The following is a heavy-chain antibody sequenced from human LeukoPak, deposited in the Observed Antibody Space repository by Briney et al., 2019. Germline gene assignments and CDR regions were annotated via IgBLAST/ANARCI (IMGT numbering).Heavy chain of an antibody. Sequence: ASVKVSFKASGYTFTSYYMHWVRQAPGQGLEWMGIINPSGGSTSYAQKFQGRVTMTRDTSTSTVYMELSSLRSEDTAVYYCARALGGLYFDYWGQGTLVTVSS. V-gene: IGHV1-46*03. CDR2: INPSGGST. J-gene: IGHJ4*02. D-gene: IGHD4-23*01. CDR1: GYTFTSYY. CDR3: ARALGGLYFDY.